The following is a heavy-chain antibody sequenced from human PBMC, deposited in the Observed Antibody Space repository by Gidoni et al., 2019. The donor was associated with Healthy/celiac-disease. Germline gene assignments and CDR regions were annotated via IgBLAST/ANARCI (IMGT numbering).Heavy chain of an antibody. CDR3: AKDLHGSGSYLYYFDY. Sequence: EVQLLESGGGLVQPGGSLRLSCAASGFPFSSYAMSWVRQAPGKGLEWVSASSGSGGSTYYADSVKGRFTISRDNSKNTLYLQMNSLRAEDTAVYYCAKDLHGSGSYLYYFDYWGQGTLVTVSS. D-gene: IGHD3-10*01. CDR2: SSGSGGST. V-gene: IGHV3-23*01. J-gene: IGHJ4*02. CDR1: GFPFSSYA.